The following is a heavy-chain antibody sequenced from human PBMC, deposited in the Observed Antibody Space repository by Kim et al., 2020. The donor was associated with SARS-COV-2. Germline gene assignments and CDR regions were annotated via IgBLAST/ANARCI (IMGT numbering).Heavy chain of an antibody. J-gene: IGHJ5*02. D-gene: IGHD3-10*01. CDR2: TYYRSKWYN. CDR3: ARRGQGSGVDP. Sequence: SQTLSLTCAISGDSVSSNTAAWTWIRQSPSRGLEWLGRTYYRSKWYNDYAVSVKSRITINPDTAKNQFSLQLNSVTPEDTAVYYCARRGQGSGVDPWGQGPQVTSSS. V-gene: IGHV6-1*01. CDR1: GDSVSSNTAA.